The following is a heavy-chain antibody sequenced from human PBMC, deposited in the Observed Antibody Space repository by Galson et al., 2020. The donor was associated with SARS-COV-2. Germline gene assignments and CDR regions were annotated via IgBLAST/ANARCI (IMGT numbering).Heavy chain of an antibody. D-gene: IGHD3-10*01. V-gene: IGHV3-53*01. CDR2: IYPNYNR. Sequence: GGSLRLSCAASGFTVSSSYISWVRQAPGKGLEWVSLIYPNYNRFYADSFKGRFTISRDNSRNTLFLQMNSLRAEDTAVYYCLKEGDTINQDYWGQGTLGTVSS. CDR1: GFTVSSSY. J-gene: IGHJ4*02. CDR3: LKEGDTINQDY.